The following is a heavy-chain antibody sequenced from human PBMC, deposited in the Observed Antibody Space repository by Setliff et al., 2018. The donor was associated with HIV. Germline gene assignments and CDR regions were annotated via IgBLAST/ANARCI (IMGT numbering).Heavy chain of an antibody. CDR3: ATVAGD. CDR2: ISGSGGDT. Sequence: GGSLRLSCAASGFTFSSYWMSWVRQAPGKGLECVAVISGSGGDTYYADSVKGRFTVSRDTSRKTFYLQMNRLRAEDTAVYYCATVAGDWGQGTLVTVSS. J-gene: IGHJ4*02. CDR1: GFTFSSYW. V-gene: IGHV3-23*01. D-gene: IGHD6-19*01.